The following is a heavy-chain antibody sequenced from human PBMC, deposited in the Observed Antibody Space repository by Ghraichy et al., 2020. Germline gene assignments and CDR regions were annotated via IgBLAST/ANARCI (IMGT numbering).Heavy chain of an antibody. Sequence: SETLSLTCTVSGGSISSYYWSWIRQPPGKGLEWIGYIYYSGSTKYNPSLKSRVTISVDTSKNQFSLKLSSVTAADTAVYYCARHLSRYNWNDGGVGWFDPWGQGTLVTVSS. V-gene: IGHV4-59*08. D-gene: IGHD1-20*01. CDR1: GGSISSYY. J-gene: IGHJ5*02. CDR2: IYYSGST. CDR3: ARHLSRYNWNDGGVGWFDP.